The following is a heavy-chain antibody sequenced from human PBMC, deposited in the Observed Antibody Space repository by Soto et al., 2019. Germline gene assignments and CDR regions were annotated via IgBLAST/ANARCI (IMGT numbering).Heavy chain of an antibody. CDR2: FDPEDGET. CDR3: ARVGYCSGGSCYYWFDP. J-gene: IGHJ5*02. V-gene: IGHV1-24*01. Sequence: ASVKVSCKVSGDTLTELSMHWVRQAPGKGLEWMGSFDPEDGETTYAQKFQGRITMTEDTSTHTAYMELSSLRSEDTAVYYCARVGYCSGGSCYYWFDPWGQGTLVNVS. D-gene: IGHD2-15*01. CDR1: GDTLTELS.